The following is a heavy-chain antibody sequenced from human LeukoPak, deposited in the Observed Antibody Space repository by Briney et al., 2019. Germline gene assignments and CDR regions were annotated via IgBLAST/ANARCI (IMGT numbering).Heavy chain of an antibody. CDR3: ARSLFSNHEDY. CDR2: MNPNSGNT. Sequence: ASVKVSCKASGYTFTSYDINWVRQATGQGLEWMRWMNPNSGNTGYAQKFQGRVTMTRDTSTSTVYMELSSLRSEDTAVYYCARSLFSNHEDYWGQGTLVTVSS. J-gene: IGHJ4*02. CDR1: GYTFTSYD. V-gene: IGHV1-8*01. D-gene: IGHD4-4*01.